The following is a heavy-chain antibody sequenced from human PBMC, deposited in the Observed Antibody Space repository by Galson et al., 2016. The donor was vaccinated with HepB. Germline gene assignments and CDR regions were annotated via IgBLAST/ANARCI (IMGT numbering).Heavy chain of an antibody. CDR2: IYHTGSI. V-gene: IGHV4-4*02. CDR3: ARLSATYYVDS. J-gene: IGHJ4*02. Sequence: SETLSLTCAVSGGSITDNWWSWVRQAPGKGLEWIGEIYHTGSINYNPSLKTRVTISVDRSRNQFSLKLTSMTAADAAVYYCARLSATYYVDSWGQGTLVTVSS. CDR1: GGSITDNW.